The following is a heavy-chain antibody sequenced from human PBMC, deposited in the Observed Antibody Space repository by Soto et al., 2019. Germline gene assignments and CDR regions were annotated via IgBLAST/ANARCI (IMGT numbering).Heavy chain of an antibody. Sequence: SLRLSCAASGFTFSSYAMSWVRQAPGKGLEWVSAISGSGGSTYYADSVKGRFTISRDNSKNTLYLQMNSLRAEDTAVYYCASLLTENIVATIMNYWGQGTLVTVSS. CDR1: GFTFSSYA. CDR2: ISGSGGST. J-gene: IGHJ4*02. V-gene: IGHV3-23*01. CDR3: ASLLTENIVATIMNY. D-gene: IGHD5-12*01.